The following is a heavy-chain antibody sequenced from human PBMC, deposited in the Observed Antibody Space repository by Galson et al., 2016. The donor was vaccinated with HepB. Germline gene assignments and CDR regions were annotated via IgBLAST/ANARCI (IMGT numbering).Heavy chain of an antibody. J-gene: IGHJ3*02. CDR1: GFTVSRNH. CDR2: IYRSGNT. V-gene: IGHV3-53*01. Sequence: SLRLSCAPSGFTVSRNHMSWVRQAPGKGLEWVSVIYRSGNTYYADSVKGRFTISRDDSKNTLYHLMNSLRAEDTAVYYCASYSQRGTYTFDIWGQGTLVTVSS. D-gene: IGHD6-25*01. CDR3: ASYSQRGTYTFDI.